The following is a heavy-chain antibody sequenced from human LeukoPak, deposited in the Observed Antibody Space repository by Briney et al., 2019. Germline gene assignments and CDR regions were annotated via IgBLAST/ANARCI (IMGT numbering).Heavy chain of an antibody. CDR3: ARSPSGYRFDS. J-gene: IGHJ4*02. D-gene: IGHD3-22*01. V-gene: IGHV4-61*01. CDR2: ISNSGST. Sequence: SETLSLTCAVSGGSVNRGTFFWTWIRQPPGTGLEWIGYISNSGSTNYNPSLESRVTISSDTSKTQFSLRLTSVTAADTAVYYCARSPSGYRFDSWGQGTLVTVSS. CDR1: GGSVNRGTFF.